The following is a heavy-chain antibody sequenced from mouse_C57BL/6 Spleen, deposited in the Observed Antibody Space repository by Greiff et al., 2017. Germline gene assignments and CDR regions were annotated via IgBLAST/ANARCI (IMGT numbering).Heavy chain of an antibody. CDR2: ISYDGSN. V-gene: IGHV3-6*01. J-gene: IGHJ3*01. Sequence: EVQRVESGPGLVKPSQSLSLTCSVTGYSITSGYYWNWIRQFPGNKLEWMGYISYDGSNNYNPSLKNRISITRDTSKNQFFLKLNSVTTEDTATYYCADGYYWFAYWGQGTLVTVSA. CDR3: ADGYYWFAY. D-gene: IGHD2-3*01. CDR1: GYSITSGYY.